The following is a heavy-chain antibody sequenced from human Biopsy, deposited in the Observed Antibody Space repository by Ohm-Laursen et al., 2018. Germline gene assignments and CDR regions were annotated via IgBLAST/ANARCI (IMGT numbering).Heavy chain of an antibody. CDR2: ISPKSGDT. Sequence: SVKVSCNASGFSFTGYYIHWVRQAPGQGLEWVGWISPKSGDTNYAHKFQGNITMTRDTSMSTAYMEMSRLRCDDTAVYYCALQSVAQMKNFDYWGQGTLVTVSS. J-gene: IGHJ4*02. V-gene: IGHV1-2*02. CDR1: GFSFTGYY. D-gene: IGHD6-19*01. CDR3: ALQSVAQMKNFDY.